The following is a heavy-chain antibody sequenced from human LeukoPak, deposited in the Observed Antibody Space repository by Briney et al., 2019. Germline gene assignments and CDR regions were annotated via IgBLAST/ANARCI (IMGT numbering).Heavy chain of an antibody. CDR2: VDSSSSYI. D-gene: IGHD5-12*01. CDR3: ARLRTGVVATIKVLTVFMKKEDNGMDV. J-gene: IGHJ6*02. CDR1: GFTFSSYT. V-gene: IGHV3-21*04. Sequence: PGGSLRLSCAASGFTFSSYTMDWVRQAPGKGLEWVSSVDSSSSYIYYADSVKGRFTISRDNSKNTLYLQMNSLRAEDTAVYYCARLRTGVVATIKVLTVFMKKEDNGMDVWGQGTTVTVSS.